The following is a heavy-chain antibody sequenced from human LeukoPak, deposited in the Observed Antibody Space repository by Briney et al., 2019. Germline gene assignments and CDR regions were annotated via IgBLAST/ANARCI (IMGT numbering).Heavy chain of an antibody. D-gene: IGHD3-10*01. CDR3: ARPLYYGSGSQYYFDY. V-gene: IGHV1-2*03. CDR1: GYTFTGYY. CDR2: INPNSGGT. J-gene: IGHJ4*02. Sequence: LGASVKVSCKASGYTFTGYYMHWVRQAPGQGLEWMGWINPNSGGTNYAQKFQGGVTMTRDTSISTAYMELSRLRSDDTAVYYCARPLYYGSGSQYYFDYWGQGTLVTVSS.